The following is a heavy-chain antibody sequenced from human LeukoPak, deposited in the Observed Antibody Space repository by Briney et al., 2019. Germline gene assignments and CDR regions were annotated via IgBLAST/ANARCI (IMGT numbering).Heavy chain of an antibody. J-gene: IGHJ6*02. CDR3: TTDRVEQQLVYYYYYGMDV. Sequence: GGSLRLSCAASGFTFSNAWMSWVRQAPGKGLEWVGRIKSKTDGGTTDYAAPVKGRFTISRGDSKNTLYLQMNSLKTEDTAVYYCTTDRVEQQLVYYYYYGMDVWGQGTTVTVSS. V-gene: IGHV3-15*01. CDR2: IKSKTDGGTT. CDR1: GFTFSNAW. D-gene: IGHD6-13*01.